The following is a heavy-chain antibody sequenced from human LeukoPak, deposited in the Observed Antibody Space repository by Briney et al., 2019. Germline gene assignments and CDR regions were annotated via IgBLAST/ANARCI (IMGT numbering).Heavy chain of an antibody. J-gene: IGHJ3*02. CDR3: ARDDYVWGSYRLFDI. CDR1: GFTFSSYW. D-gene: IGHD3-16*02. CDR2: INSDGSST. V-gene: IGHV3-74*01. Sequence: GGSLRLSCAASGFTFSSYWMHWVRQAPGKGLVWVSRINSDGSSTSYADSVKGRFTISRDNAKNTLYLQMNSLRAEDTAVYYCARDDYVWGSYRLFDIWGQGTMVTVSS.